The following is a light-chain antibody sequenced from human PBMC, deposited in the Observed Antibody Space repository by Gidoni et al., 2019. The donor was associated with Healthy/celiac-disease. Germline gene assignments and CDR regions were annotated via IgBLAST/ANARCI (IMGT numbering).Light chain of an antibody. V-gene: IGLV1-47*01. CDR2: RNN. CDR3: AAWDDSLSGVF. J-gene: IGLJ1*01. CDR1: SSNIGSNY. Sequence: QSVLTQPPSASGTPGQRVTISCSGSSSNIGSNYVYWYQQLPGTAPKLLLYRNNQRPSGVPDRFSCSKSGTSASLAISGLRSEDEADYYCAAWDDSLSGVFFGTGTKVTVL.